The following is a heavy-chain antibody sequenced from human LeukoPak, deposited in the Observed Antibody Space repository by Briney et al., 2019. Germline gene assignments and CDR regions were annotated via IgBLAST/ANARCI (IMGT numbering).Heavy chain of an antibody. CDR3: AKVGQYCSSTSCHYYYGMDV. Sequence: GGSLRLSCAASGFTFSSYAMSWVRQAPGKGLEWVSAISGSGGSTYYADSVKGRFTISRDNSKNTLYLQMNSLRAEDTAAYYCAKVGQYCSSTSCHYYYGMDVWGQGTTVTVSS. CDR2: ISGSGGST. D-gene: IGHD2-2*01. V-gene: IGHV3-23*01. CDR1: GFTFSSYA. J-gene: IGHJ6*02.